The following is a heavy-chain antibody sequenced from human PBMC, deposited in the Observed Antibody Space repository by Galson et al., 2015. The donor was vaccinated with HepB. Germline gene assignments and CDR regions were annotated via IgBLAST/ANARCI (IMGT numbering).Heavy chain of an antibody. CDR1: GFNFNDFY. Sequence: SLRLSCAGSGFNFNDFYMTWIRQAPGKGLEWIPSISGSGTIRDYADSVKGRFTASRDNAKNVLYLQMNGLRADDTAIYYCARSAGWLGPWGQGTRVTVSS. CDR3: ARSAGWLGP. V-gene: IGHV3-11*01. CDR2: ISGSGTIR. J-gene: IGHJ5*02.